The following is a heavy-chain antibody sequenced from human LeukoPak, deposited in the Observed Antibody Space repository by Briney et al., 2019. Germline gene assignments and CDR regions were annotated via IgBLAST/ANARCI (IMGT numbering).Heavy chain of an antibody. V-gene: IGHV1-69-2*01. J-gene: IGHJ4*02. CDR1: GYTFTDYY. CDR3: ATLTAAAGTGFDY. CDR2: VDPEDGET. Sequence: AASVKISCKVSGYTFTDYYMHWVQQAPGKGLEWMGLVDPEDGETIYAEKFQGRVTIIADTSTDTAYMELSSLRSEDTAVYYCATLTAAAGTGFDYWGQGTLVTVSS. D-gene: IGHD6-13*01.